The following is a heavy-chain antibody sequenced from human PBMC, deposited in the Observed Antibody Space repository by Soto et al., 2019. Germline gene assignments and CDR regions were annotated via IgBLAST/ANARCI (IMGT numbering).Heavy chain of an antibody. V-gene: IGHV3-23*01. CDR3: AKISSRFSGDL. CDR2: ISGRGGST. D-gene: IGHD6-13*01. J-gene: IGHJ6*02. CDR1: GFTFINDD. Sequence: LGLSCAASGFTFINDDMSWVRQAPGKGLEWVSGISGRGGSTYYADSVKGRFTISRDNSESTLYLQPNSLRVEDTATYYCAKISSRFSGDLWGQGTTVPVSS.